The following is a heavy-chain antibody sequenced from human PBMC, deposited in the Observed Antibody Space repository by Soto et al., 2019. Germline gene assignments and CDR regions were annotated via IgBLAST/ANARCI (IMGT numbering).Heavy chain of an antibody. V-gene: IGHV1-18*04. CDR1: GYKFASYG. Sequence: VHLAQSGSEVKKPGASVRVSCKASGYKFASYGISWLRQAPGQGLEWMGWVSTYNGHTKYSQRFQERVSMTTDTSTTTAYMALTGLTYDDTAVYYCARVNEGTFYDSSGYYDFWGQGTLVSVSS. CDR2: VSTYNGHT. J-gene: IGHJ4*02. D-gene: IGHD3-22*01. CDR3: ARVNEGTFYDSSGYYDF.